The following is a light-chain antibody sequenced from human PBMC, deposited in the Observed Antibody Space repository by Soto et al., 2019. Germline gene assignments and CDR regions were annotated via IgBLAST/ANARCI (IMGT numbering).Light chain of an antibody. CDR3: QQRTNWRVT. V-gene: IGKV3-11*01. Sequence: EIVLTQSPATLSLYPGERATLSCRASQSVYNYLAWYQQKPGQAPRLLIYDVSNRATDIPARFSGSGSGTDFTLTISSLEPEDFAVYYCQQRTNWRVTFGGGTKVDIK. CDR2: DVS. CDR1: QSVYNY. J-gene: IGKJ4*01.